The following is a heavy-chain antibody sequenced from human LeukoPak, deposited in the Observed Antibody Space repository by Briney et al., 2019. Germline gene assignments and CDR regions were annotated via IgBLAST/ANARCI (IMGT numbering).Heavy chain of an antibody. Sequence: SETLSLTCAVYGGSFSGYYWSWIRQPPGKGLEWIGRIYTSGSTNYNPSLKSRVTMSVDTSKNQFSLKLSSVTAADTAVYYCARDHLRGAFDIWGQGTMVTVSS. CDR2: IYTSGST. CDR1: GGSFSGYY. D-gene: IGHD3-10*01. V-gene: IGHV4-59*10. CDR3: ARDHLRGAFDI. J-gene: IGHJ3*02.